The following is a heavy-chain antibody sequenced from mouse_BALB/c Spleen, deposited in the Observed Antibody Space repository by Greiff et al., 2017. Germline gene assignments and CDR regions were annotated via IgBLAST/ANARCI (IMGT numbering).Heavy chain of an antibody. CDR1: GYTFTDYN. Sequence: VQLKQSGPELVKPGASVKIPCKASGYTFTDYNMDWVKQSHGKSLEWIGDINPNNGGTIYNQKFKGKATLTVDKSSSTAYMELRSLTSEDTAVYYCARWETARASSYAMDYWGQGTSVTVSS. J-gene: IGHJ4*01. V-gene: IGHV1-18*01. CDR3: ARWETARASSYAMDY. CDR2: INPNNGGT. D-gene: IGHD3-2*01.